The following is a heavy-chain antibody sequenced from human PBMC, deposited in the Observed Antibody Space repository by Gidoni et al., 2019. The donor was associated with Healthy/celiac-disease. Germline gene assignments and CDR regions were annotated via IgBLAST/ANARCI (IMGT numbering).Heavy chain of an antibody. CDR2: ISWNSGSI. V-gene: IGHV3-9*01. CDR3: AKDTSGIAVGYFDY. J-gene: IGHJ4*02. Sequence: EVQLVESGGGLVQPGRSLRLSCAASGFPFDDYAMHWVRQAPGKGLEWVSGISWNSGSIGYADSVKGRFTISRDNAKNSLYLQMNSLRAEDTALYYCAKDTSGIAVGYFDYWGQGTLVTVSS. D-gene: IGHD6-19*01. CDR1: GFPFDDYA.